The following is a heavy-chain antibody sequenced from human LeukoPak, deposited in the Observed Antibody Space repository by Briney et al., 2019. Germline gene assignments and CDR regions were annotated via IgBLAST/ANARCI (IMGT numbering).Heavy chain of an antibody. J-gene: IGHJ4*02. V-gene: IGHV5-51*01. Sequence: GESLKISGNTSGYNFTTYGIGWVRQMSGKGLEWMGIINPCDSGVIYSPSFQGHVTISADKSISTAYLKWSSPAASDTAIYYCARRGGSGNSLVDYWGQGNLVTVSS. CDR2: INPCDSGV. CDR3: ARRGGSGNSLVDY. D-gene: IGHD3-10*01. CDR1: GYNFTTYG.